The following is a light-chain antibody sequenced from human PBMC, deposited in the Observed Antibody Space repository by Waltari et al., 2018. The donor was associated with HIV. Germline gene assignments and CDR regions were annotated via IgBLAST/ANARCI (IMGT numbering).Light chain of an antibody. V-gene: IGKV3-20*01. CDR2: GAS. CDR1: QTVSSSD. Sequence: VLTQSPGTLSLSPGESATLSCRASQTVSSSDLAWYQQKSGQSPRLLIYGASSRATGIPERFSGSGSGTDFTLTISRLEPEDFAVYYCQRHGFSFRTFGQGTKVEIK. CDR3: QRHGFSFRT. J-gene: IGKJ1*01.